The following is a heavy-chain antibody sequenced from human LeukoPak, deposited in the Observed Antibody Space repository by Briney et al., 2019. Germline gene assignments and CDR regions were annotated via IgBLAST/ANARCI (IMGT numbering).Heavy chain of an antibody. CDR1: GFTFSGSA. V-gene: IGHV3-73*01. CDR3: IRLGGATITAQYTFEI. CDR2: IKSKADNYAT. Sequence: PGGSLRLSCAASGFTFSGSAIHWVRQASGKGLEWVGRIKSKADNYATAYAASVKGRFTVSRDDSKNTAYLQMNSLKTEDTAMYYCIRLGGATITAQYTFEIWGQGTMVTVSS. J-gene: IGHJ3*02. D-gene: IGHD5-12*01.